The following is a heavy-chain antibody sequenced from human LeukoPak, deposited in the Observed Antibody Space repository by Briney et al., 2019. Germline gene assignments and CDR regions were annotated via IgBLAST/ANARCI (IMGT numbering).Heavy chain of an antibody. J-gene: IGHJ4*02. CDR3: AGDQNFCLPE. V-gene: IGHV3-74*01. D-gene: IGHD3-3*01. Sequence: GGSLRLSCAASGFTFSNYWVHWVRQVPGKGLVWVSRIKSDGSTTVYADSVKGRFTISRDNAKNTLYLQMNSLRAEDTAVYYCAGDQNFCLPEWGQGTLVTVSS. CDR2: IKSDGSTT. CDR1: GFTFSNYW.